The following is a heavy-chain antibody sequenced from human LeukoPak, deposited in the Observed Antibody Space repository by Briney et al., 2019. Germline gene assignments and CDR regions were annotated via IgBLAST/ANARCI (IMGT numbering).Heavy chain of an antibody. CDR2: IYHSGST. J-gene: IGHJ3*02. Sequence: SQTLSLTCTVSGGSISSGYYWGWIRQPPGKGLEWIGSIYHSGSTNYNPSLKSRVTISVDTSKNQFSLKLSSVTAADTAVYYCARGGLVVVAARDAFDTWGQGTMVTVSS. D-gene: IGHD2-15*01. V-gene: IGHV4-38-2*02. CDR3: ARGGLVVVAARDAFDT. CDR1: GGSISSGYY.